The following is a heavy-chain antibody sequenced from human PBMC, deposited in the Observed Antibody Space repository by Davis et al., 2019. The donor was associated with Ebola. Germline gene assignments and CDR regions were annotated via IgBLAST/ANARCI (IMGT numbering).Heavy chain of an antibody. CDR1: GGSISSYY. CDR3: ARPSGYYGSGSYYSREYYFDY. V-gene: IGHV4-59*08. J-gene: IGHJ4*02. CDR2: IYYSGST. Sequence: SETLSLTCTVSGGSISSYYWSWIRQPPGKGLEWIGYIYYSGSTNYNPSLKSRVTISVDTSKNQFSLKLSSVTAADTAVYYCARPSGYYGSGSYYSREYYFDYWGQGTLVTVSS. D-gene: IGHD3-10*01.